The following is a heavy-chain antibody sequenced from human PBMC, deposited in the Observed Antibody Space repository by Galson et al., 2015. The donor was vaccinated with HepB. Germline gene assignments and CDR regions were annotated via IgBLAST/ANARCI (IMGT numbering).Heavy chain of an antibody. D-gene: IGHD1-26*01. CDR3: ARRRLGSGSYYGTYYFDY. CDR1: GYSFTSYW. J-gene: IGHJ4*02. V-gene: IGHV5-51*03. CDR2: IYPGDSDT. Sequence: QSGAEVKKPGESLKISCKGSGYSFTSYWIGWVRQMPGKGLEWMGIIYPGDSDTRYSPSFQGQVTISADKSISTAYLQWSSLKASDTAMYYCARRRLGSGSYYGTYYFDYWGQGTLVTVSS.